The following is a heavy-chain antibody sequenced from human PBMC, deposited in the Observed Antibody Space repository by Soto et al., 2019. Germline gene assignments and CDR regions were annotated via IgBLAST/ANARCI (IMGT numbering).Heavy chain of an antibody. J-gene: IGHJ6*02. CDR3: ARETPAPITIFGVYYYYGMDV. D-gene: IGHD3-3*01. Sequence: SVKVSCKASGGTFSRYAISWVRQAPGQGLEWMGGIIPIFGTANYAQKFQGRVTITADESTSTAYMELSSLRSEDTAVYYCARETPAPITIFGVYYYYGMDVWGQGTTVTVSS. CDR2: IIPIFGTA. V-gene: IGHV1-69*13. CDR1: GGTFSRYA.